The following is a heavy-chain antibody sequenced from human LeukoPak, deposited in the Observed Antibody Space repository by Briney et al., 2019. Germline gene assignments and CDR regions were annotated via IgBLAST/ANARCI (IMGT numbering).Heavy chain of an antibody. Sequence: SETLSLTCTVSGGSISSYYWSWIRQPPGKGLGGIGYIYTSGSTNYNPSLKSRVTISVDTSKNQFSLKLSSVAAADTAVYYCARLSSHGSLDYWGQGTLVTVSS. V-gene: IGHV4-4*09. CDR3: ARLSSHGSLDY. CDR1: GGSISSYY. J-gene: IGHJ4*02. D-gene: IGHD2-15*01. CDR2: IYTSGST.